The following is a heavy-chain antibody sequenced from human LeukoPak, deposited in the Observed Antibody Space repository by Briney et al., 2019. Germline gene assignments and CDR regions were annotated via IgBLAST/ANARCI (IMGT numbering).Heavy chain of an antibody. D-gene: IGHD3-22*01. CDR2: ISGFRGNI. CDR1: GYTFSSYG. CDR3: ARDFLSYDGTENHFEDTFDI. Sequence: GASVKVSCKASGYTFSSYGISWVRQAPGQGLEWMGWISGFRGNINYAQKLRGRVTMTTDTSTTTAYMELRSLNSDDTAVYYCARDFLSYDGTENHFEDTFDIWGQGTVVTVSS. J-gene: IGHJ3*02. V-gene: IGHV1-18*01.